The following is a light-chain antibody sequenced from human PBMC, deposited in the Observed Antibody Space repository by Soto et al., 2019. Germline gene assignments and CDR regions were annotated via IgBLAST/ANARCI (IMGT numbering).Light chain of an antibody. CDR1: SSDVGGYNY. V-gene: IGLV2-14*03. J-gene: IGLJ1*01. Sequence: QSALTQPASVSGSPGQSITISCTGTSSDVGGYNYVSWYQQHPGKAPKLMIYEVSNRPSGVSHRFSGSKSGNTASLTISGLQAEDEADYYCSSYASSSTSFGTGPQLTVL. CDR3: SSYASSSTS. CDR2: EVS.